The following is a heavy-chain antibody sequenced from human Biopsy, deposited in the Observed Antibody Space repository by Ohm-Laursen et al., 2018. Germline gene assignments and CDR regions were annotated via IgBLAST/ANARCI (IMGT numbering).Heavy chain of an antibody. Sequence: SLRLSCTASGFTFSSYWINWVRHVPGKGMGWVATINKDGSTLQYVDSVRGRFTIFRDNAKNTLHLQMNSLRADDTAIYYCAKDLHNYGMDVWGQGTTVTVSS. V-gene: IGHV3-74*03. CDR2: INKDGSTL. CDR1: GFTFSSYW. CDR3: AKDLHNYGMDV. J-gene: IGHJ6*02.